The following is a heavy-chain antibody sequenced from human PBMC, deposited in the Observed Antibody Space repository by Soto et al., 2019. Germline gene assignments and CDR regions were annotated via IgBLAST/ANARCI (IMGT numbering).Heavy chain of an antibody. J-gene: IGHJ4*02. CDR3: AKGLWLDY. Sequence: PRGSLRLSCEASGFTFSSFEMSWVRQAPGKGLEWVSGIRGSGGSTYYADSVKGRFTISRDNSKNTLYLQMNSLRAEDTAVYYCAKGLWLDYWGQGTLVTVSS. D-gene: IGHD6-19*01. V-gene: IGHV3-23*01. CDR2: IRGSGGST. CDR1: GFTFSSFE.